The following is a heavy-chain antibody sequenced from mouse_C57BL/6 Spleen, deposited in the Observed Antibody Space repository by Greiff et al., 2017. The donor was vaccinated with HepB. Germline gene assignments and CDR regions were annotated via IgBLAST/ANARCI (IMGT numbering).Heavy chain of an antibody. Sequence: VQLQQPGAELVRPGTSVKLSCKASGYTFTSYWMHWVKQRPGQGLEWIGVIDPSDSYTNYNQKFKGKATLTVDTSSSTAYMQLSSLTSEDSAVYYCAREAGSSYGGFAYWGQGTLVTVSA. V-gene: IGHV1-59*01. CDR2: IDPSDSYT. CDR3: AREAGSSYGGFAY. CDR1: GYTFTSYW. J-gene: IGHJ3*01. D-gene: IGHD1-1*01.